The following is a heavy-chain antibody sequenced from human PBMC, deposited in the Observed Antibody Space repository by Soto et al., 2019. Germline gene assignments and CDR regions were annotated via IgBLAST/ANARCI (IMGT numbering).Heavy chain of an antibody. CDR2: IWYDGSNK. CDR1: GFTFSSYG. CDR3: ASDFQAYCSGGSCSSRFAFDI. V-gene: IGHV3-33*01. J-gene: IGHJ3*02. Sequence: QVQMVESGGGVVQPGRSRRLSCLASGFTFSSYGMQWVRQAPGKGLEWVAVIWYDGSNKYYADSVTGLFTISRDNSQHTLFLEMNSLRAEATAVYYCASDFQAYCSGGSCSSRFAFDISCQGTMLTVSS. D-gene: IGHD2-15*01.